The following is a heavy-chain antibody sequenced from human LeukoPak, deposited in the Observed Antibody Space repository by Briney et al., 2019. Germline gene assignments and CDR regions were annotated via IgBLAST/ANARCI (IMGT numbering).Heavy chain of an antibody. CDR2: I. CDR1: GFTFSSYS. Sequence: GGSLRLSCAASGFTFSSYSMNWVRQAPGKGLEWVSSIYYADSVKGRFTISRDNAKNSLYLQMNSLRAEDTAVYYCAKDQLGAMLYFDYWGQGALVTVSS. J-gene: IGHJ4*02. D-gene: IGHD3-16*01. CDR3: AKDQLGAMLYFDY. V-gene: IGHV3-21*04.